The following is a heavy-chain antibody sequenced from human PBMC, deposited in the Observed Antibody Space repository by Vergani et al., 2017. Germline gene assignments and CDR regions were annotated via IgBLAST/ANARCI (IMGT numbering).Heavy chain of an antibody. CDR2: ISGSGSST. CDR1: GLTFTSYT. J-gene: IGHJ4*02. D-gene: IGHD3-10*01. CDR3: ATRGVITVYSFDY. V-gene: IGHV3-23*01. Sequence: EVQLLESGGGLGQPGGSLSLSCAASGLTFTSYTMTWVRQAPGKGLEWVSDISGSGSSTYYADSVKGRFTISRDNSKNTLYLQMDSLRAEDTAVYYCATRGVITVYSFDYWGQGTVVTVSS.